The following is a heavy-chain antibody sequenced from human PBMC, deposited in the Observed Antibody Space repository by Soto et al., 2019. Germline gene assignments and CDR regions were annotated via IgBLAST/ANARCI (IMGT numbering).Heavy chain of an antibody. CDR2: TYYRSKWYN. Sequence: QVQLQQSGPGLVKPSQTLSLICAISGDSVSSKTATWNWIRQSPSRGLEWLGRTYYRSKWYNDYAVSGKSRVVITPDTSKNQLSLPLNSVTPDDAAVYFCARDGSGCHWYFDLWGRGTLVTVSS. D-gene: IGHD6-19*01. V-gene: IGHV6-1*01. CDR1: GDSVSSKTAT. J-gene: IGHJ2*01. CDR3: ARDGSGCHWYFDL.